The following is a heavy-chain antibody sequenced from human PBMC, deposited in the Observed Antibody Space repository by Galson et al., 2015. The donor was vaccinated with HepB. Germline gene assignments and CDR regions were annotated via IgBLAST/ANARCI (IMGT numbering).Heavy chain of an antibody. CDR3: ARRSRDSSGSFDY. CDR1: GYTFTDYY. J-gene: IGHJ4*02. Sequence: SVKVSCKVSGYTFTDYYMHWVQQAPGKGLEWMGGFDPEDGETIYAQKFQGRVTMTEDTSTDTAYMELSSLRSEDTAVYYCARRSRDSSGSFDYWGQGTLVTVSS. D-gene: IGHD6-19*01. CDR2: FDPEDGET. V-gene: IGHV1-24*01.